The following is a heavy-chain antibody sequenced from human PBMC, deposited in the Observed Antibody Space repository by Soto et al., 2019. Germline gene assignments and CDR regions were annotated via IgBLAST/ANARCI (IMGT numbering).Heavy chain of an antibody. J-gene: IGHJ6*02. Sequence: PSETLSLTCTDSGDSINSGDFYWSWIRQPPGKGLQLIGYIYYSGSIHYDPSLNGRVTISVDTSKNQFSLKVSSVTAADTAVYYCARDTLSYGMDVWGQGTTVTVSS. V-gene: IGHV4-30-4*02. CDR1: GDSINSGDFY. CDR3: ARDTLSYGMDV. CDR2: IYYSGSI.